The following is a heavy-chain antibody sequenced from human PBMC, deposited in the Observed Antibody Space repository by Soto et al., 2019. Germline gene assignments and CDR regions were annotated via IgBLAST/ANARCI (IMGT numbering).Heavy chain of an antibody. CDR2: INPSGGST. J-gene: IGHJ4*02. D-gene: IGHD4-17*01. CDR3: ARDRNDYGDYVDY. V-gene: IGHV1-46*01. Sequence: ASVKVSCKASGYTFTSYYMHWVRQAPGQGLEWMGIINPSGGSTSYAQKLQGRVTMTRDTSTSTVYMELGSLRSEDTAVYYCARDRNDYGDYVDYWGQGTLVTVSS. CDR1: GYTFTSYY.